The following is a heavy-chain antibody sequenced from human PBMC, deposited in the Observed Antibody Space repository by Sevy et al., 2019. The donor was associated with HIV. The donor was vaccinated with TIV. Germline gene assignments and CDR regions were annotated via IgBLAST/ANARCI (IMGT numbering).Heavy chain of an antibody. CDR2: ISWDGGST. V-gene: IGHV3-43*01. D-gene: IGHD1-26*01. J-gene: IGHJ4*02. Sequence: GGSLRLSCAASGFTFDDYTMHWVCQAPGKGLEWVSLISWDGGSTYYADSVKGRFTISRDNSKNSLYLQMNSLRTEDTALYYCAKDMGGRVGADSVPDYWGQGTLVTVSS. CDR3: AKDMGGRVGADSVPDY. CDR1: GFTFDDYT.